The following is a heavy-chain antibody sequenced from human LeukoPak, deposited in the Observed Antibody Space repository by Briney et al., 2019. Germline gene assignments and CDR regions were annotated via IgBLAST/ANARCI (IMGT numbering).Heavy chain of an antibody. Sequence: GDSVKVSCKASGYTFTSYAISWVRQAPGQGLEWMGWISADNGNTDYSQEFQGRVTITRDTSASTVYMELSSLTSEDTAVYYCARPTSIAARRAAFDIWGQGTMVTVSS. CDR2: ISADNGNT. CDR1: GYTFTSYA. CDR3: ARPTSIAARRAAFDI. D-gene: IGHD6-6*01. V-gene: IGHV1-18*01. J-gene: IGHJ3*02.